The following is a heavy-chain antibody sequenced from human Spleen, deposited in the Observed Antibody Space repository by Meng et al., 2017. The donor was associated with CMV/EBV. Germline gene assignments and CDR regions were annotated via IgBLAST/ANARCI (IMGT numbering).Heavy chain of an antibody. V-gene: IGHV3-74*01. CDR1: GFTCSRCW. J-gene: IGHJ6*02. D-gene: IGHD6-13*01. CDR3: ARGQQSVWYAMDV. CDR2: INSDGNST. Sequence: GESLKISCAASGFTCSRCWMHWVRQVPGKGLVWVSRINSDGNSTAYGDSVKGRLTISRDNAKNTLYLQMNSLRAEDTTVYYCARGQQSVWYAMDVWGQGTTVTVSS.